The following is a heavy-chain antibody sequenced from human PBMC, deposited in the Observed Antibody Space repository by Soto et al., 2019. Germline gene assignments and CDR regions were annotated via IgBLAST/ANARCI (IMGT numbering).Heavy chain of an antibody. V-gene: IGHV1-18*01. Sequence: QVHLVQSGAEVKRPGASVKVSCKGSGYTFTTYGIPWVRQAPGQGLEWVGWISAHNGNTNYAQKLQGRVTVTRDTSTSPAYMELKSLRSDDTAVYYCARGRYGDYWGQGALVTVSS. CDR3: ARGRYGDY. CDR2: ISAHNGNT. J-gene: IGHJ4*02. D-gene: IGHD1-1*01. CDR1: GYTFTTYG.